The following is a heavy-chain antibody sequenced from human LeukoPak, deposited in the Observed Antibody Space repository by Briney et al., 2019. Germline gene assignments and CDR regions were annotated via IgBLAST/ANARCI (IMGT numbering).Heavy chain of an antibody. CDR3: ARAHYYGSGSYYPSYFDY. CDR1: GGTFSSYA. J-gene: IGHJ4*02. CDR2: IIPILGIA. V-gene: IGHV1-69*04. Sequence: GASVKVSCKASGGTFSSYAISWVRQAPAQGLEWMGRIIPILGIANYAQKFQGRVTITADKSTSTAYMELSSLRSEDTAVYYCARAHYYGSGSYYPSYFDYWGQGTLVTVSS. D-gene: IGHD3-10*01.